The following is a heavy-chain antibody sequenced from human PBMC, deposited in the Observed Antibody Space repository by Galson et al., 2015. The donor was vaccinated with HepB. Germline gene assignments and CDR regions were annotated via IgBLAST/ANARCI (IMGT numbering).Heavy chain of an antibody. CDR3: AKDANTAMVNYFDY. CDR1: YV. Sequence: YVMHWVRQAPGKGLEWVAVISYDGSNKYYADSVKGRFTISRDNSKNTLYLQMNSLRAEDTAVYYCAKDANTAMVNYFDYWGQGTLVTVSS. CDR2: ISYDGSNK. J-gene: IGHJ4*02. D-gene: IGHD5-18*01. V-gene: IGHV3-30*18.